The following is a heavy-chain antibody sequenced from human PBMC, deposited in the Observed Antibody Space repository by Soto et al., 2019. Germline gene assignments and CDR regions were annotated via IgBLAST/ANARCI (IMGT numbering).Heavy chain of an antibody. Sequence: PSETLSLTCAVNGGSFSGYFWYWIRQHPGRGLEWIGEINHRRDVNYNPSLKSRLTMSIDMSKSQFSLNLRSVTAADTAVYYCARGRDSSSWFLASPADYWGQGILVTVSS. CDR1: GGSFSGYF. D-gene: IGHD6-13*01. CDR3: ARGRDSSSWFLASPADY. J-gene: IGHJ4*02. V-gene: IGHV4-34*01. CDR2: INHRRDV.